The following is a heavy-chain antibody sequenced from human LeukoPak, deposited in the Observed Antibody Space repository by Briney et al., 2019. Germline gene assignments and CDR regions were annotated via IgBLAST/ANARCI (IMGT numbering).Heavy chain of an antibody. CDR1: GGSISSYY. D-gene: IGHD3-9*01. CDR2: IYYSGST. J-gene: IGHJ3*02. Sequence: SETLSLTCTVSGGSISSYYWSWIRQPPGKGLEWIGYIYYSGSTNYNPSLKSRVTISVDTSKNQFSLELSSVTAADTAVYYCASNGNYDILTGYQPYAFDIWGQGTMVTVSS. CDR3: ASNGNYDILTGYQPYAFDI. V-gene: IGHV4-59*08.